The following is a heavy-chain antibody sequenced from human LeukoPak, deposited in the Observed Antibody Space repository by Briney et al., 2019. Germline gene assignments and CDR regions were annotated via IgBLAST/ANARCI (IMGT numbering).Heavy chain of an antibody. J-gene: IGHJ4*02. CDR3: ARDRGSSGWSYYFDY. V-gene: IGHV4-59*01. CDR2: IYYSGST. D-gene: IGHD6-19*01. Sequence: PSETLSLTCTVSGGSISSYYWSWIRQPPGKGLEWIGYIYYSGSTNYNPSLKSRVTISVDTSKNQFSLKLSSVTAADTAVYYCARDRGSSGWSYYFDYWGQGTLVTVSS. CDR1: GGSISSYY.